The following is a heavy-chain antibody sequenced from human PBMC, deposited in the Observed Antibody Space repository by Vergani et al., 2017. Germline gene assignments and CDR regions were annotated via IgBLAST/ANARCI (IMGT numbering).Heavy chain of an antibody. V-gene: IGHV3-33*06. J-gene: IGHJ4*02. D-gene: IGHD3-10*01. CDR1: GFTFRSYG. CDR2: IWYDGSEK. Sequence: QVQLVESGGGVVQPGRSLRLSCAASGFTFRSYGMHWVRQAPGKGLEWVAVIWYDGSEKYYADSVKGRFTISRDNFKNTLYLQMNSLRAEDTAVYYCANEGSANRIRGWLDHWGQGALVTVSS. CDR3: ANEGSANRIRGWLDH.